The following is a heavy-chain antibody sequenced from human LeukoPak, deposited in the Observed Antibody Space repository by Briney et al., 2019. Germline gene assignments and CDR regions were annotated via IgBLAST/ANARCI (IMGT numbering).Heavy chain of an antibody. CDR3: ARGIVVVTSSWFDP. CDR2: IIPIFGTA. D-gene: IGHD3-22*01. V-gene: IGHV1-69*05. Sequence: SVKVSCKASGGTFGSYAISWVRQAPGQGLEWMGGIIPIFGTANYAQKFQGRVTMTRDMSTSTVYMELSSLRSEDTAVYYCARGIVVVTSSWFDPWGQGTLVTVSS. J-gene: IGHJ5*02. CDR1: GGTFGSYA.